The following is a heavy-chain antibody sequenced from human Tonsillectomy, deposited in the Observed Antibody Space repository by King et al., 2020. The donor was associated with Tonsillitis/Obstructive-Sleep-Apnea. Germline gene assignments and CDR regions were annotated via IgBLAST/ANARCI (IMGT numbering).Heavy chain of an antibody. CDR1: GGSISSSSYY. CDR2: IYYSGST. V-gene: IGHV4-39*01. CDR3: ARLLRTYYDFWSGYYTGWFDP. Sequence: QLQESGPGLVKPSETLSLTCTVSGGSISSSSYYWGWIRQPPGKGLEWIGSIYYSGSTYYNPSLKSRVTISVDTSKNQFSLKLSSVTAADTAVYYCARLLRTYYDFWSGYYTGWFDPWGQGTLVTVSS. J-gene: IGHJ5*02. D-gene: IGHD3-3*01.